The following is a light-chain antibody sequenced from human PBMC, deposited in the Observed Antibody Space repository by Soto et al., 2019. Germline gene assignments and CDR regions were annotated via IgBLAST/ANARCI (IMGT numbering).Light chain of an antibody. V-gene: IGLV2-14*01. CDR3: GSYTTSSNYV. CDR1: TRDVDAYNY. CDR2: DVS. Sequence: QSVLTQPASLSGSPGQSITISCTGTTRDVDAYNYVSWYQQHPGKAPKLMIYDVSNRPSGVSSRFSGSKSGNTASLTISGLQAEDEADYYCGSYTTSSNYVFGTGTKVTVL. J-gene: IGLJ1*01.